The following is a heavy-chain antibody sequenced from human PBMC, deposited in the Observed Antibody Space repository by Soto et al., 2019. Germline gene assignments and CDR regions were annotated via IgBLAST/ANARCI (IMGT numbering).Heavy chain of an antibody. CDR1: GFTFSDYY. D-gene: IGHD6-13*01. J-gene: IGHJ4*02. Sequence: QVPLVESGGGLVKPGGSLRLSCAASGFTFSDYYMSWIRQAPGKGLEWVSYISSSSSYTNYADSVKGRFTISRDNAKNSLYLQMNSLRAEDTAVYYCARCSKQLVCAYWGQGTLVTVSS. V-gene: IGHV3-11*05. CDR3: ARCSKQLVCAY. CDR2: ISSSSSYT.